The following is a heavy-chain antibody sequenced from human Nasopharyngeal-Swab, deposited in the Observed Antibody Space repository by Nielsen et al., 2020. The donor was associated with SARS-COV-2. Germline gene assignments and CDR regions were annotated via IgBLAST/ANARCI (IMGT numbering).Heavy chain of an antibody. CDR1: GFTFNNYN. CDR3: ARDGLDYDFWSAYFMDV. Sequence: GESLNTPCASSGFTFNNYNFNWVRQAPGKGLEWVSSIISSSSYIYYADSVKGRFTISRDNAKNSLYLQMNSLRAEDTAVYYCARDGLDYDFWSAYFMDVWGQGTTVTVSS. J-gene: IGHJ6*02. V-gene: IGHV3-21*01. D-gene: IGHD3-3*01. CDR2: IISSSSYI.